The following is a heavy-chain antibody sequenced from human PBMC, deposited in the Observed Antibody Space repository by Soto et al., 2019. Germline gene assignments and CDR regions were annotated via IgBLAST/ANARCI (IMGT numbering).Heavy chain of an antibody. Sequence: QVQLVQSGAEVKKPGASVKVSCKASGYTFTSYVIAGGRQAPGQGLGGWGGISAYNGNTNYAQKLQGRVTMTTDTSTSTAYMELRSLRSDDTAVYYCARALGGYSYGAAWYYYGMDVWGQGTTVTVSS. D-gene: IGHD5-18*01. CDR2: ISAYNGNT. CDR1: GYTFTSYV. V-gene: IGHV1-18*01. J-gene: IGHJ6*02. CDR3: ARALGGYSYGAAWYYYGMDV.